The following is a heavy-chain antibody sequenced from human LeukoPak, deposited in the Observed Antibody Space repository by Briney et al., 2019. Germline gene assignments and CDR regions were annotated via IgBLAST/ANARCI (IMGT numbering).Heavy chain of an antibody. CDR2: INHGGST. Sequence: TSETLSLTCAVYGGSFSGDFWSWIRQSPGKGLEWIGEINHGGSTTYNPSLQSRVTMSVDTSKNQFSLKLASVTAADTAIYYCAKGAGGFSYYNWFDPWGQGTLVTVSS. CDR3: AKGAGGFSYYNWFDP. V-gene: IGHV4-34*01. J-gene: IGHJ5*02. CDR1: GGSFSGDF. D-gene: IGHD5-18*01.